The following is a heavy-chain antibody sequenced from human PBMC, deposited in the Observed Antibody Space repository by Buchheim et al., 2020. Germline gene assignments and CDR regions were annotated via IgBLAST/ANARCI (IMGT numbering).Heavy chain of an antibody. Sequence: QVQLQQWGAGLLKPSETLSLTCAVYGGSFSGYYWSWIRQPPGKGLEWIGEINHSGSTNYNPSLKSRVTLSVETSKNQFSFKLSSVTAADTAVYYCARGSGSLYYYGMDVWGQGTT. CDR3: ARGSGSLYYYGMDV. J-gene: IGHJ6*02. CDR2: INHSGST. CDR1: GGSFSGYY. V-gene: IGHV4-34*01. D-gene: IGHD6-13*01.